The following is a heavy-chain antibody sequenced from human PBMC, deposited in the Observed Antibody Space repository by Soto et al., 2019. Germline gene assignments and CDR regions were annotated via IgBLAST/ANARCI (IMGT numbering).Heavy chain of an antibody. Sequence: QVQLVESGGDVVQPGGSLRLSCAASGFTFSDYYMSWIRQAPGKGLEWVSYISSSSSYTNYADSVKGRFTISRDNAKNSLYLQMNSLRAEDTAVYYCARALAVAGKYYFDYWGQGTLVTVSS. V-gene: IGHV3-11*06. D-gene: IGHD6-19*01. CDR2: ISSSSSYT. CDR3: ARALAVAGKYYFDY. J-gene: IGHJ4*02. CDR1: GFTFSDYY.